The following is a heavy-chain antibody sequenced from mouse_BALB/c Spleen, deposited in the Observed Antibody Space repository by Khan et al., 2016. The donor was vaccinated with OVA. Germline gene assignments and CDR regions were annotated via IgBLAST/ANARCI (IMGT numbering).Heavy chain of an antibody. CDR2: IDPPNGNT. Sequence: VQLQQSGAELVKSGATVKLSCTASGLTIKDTYMHWLKQWPDQGLERIGRIDPPNGNTKSDPSVQGQATITADKSSNTAYLQLSSLTSEDTAVNYCAGMARKWGQGTTLTVSS. J-gene: IGHJ2*01. CDR3: AGMARK. V-gene: IGHV14-3*02. CDR1: GLTIKDTY.